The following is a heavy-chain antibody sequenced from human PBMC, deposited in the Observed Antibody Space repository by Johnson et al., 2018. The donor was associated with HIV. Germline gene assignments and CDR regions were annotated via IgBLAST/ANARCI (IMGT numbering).Heavy chain of an antibody. CDR3: AREGAWEVRPGAFDI. CDR2: ISYDGNSK. V-gene: IGHV3-30*19. Sequence: QVQLVESGGGVVQPGGSLRLSCAASGFTFSSYGMHWVRQAPGKGLEWVAVISYDGNSKYFADSVKGRFTISRDNSKNTLYLQMNSLRAEDTAVYHCAREGAWEVRPGAFDIWGQGTTVTVSS. J-gene: IGHJ3*02. D-gene: IGHD1-26*01. CDR1: GFTFSSYG.